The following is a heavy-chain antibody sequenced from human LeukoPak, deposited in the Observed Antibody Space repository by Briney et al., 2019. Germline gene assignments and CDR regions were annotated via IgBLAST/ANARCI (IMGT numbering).Heavy chain of an antibody. V-gene: IGHV1-69*13. CDR1: GGTFSSYA. J-gene: IGHJ5*02. D-gene: IGHD3-3*01. CDR3: ARESVRRDFWSGYNNWFDP. CDR2: MIPIFGTA. Sequence: SVKVSCKASGGTFSSYAISWVRQAPGQGLEWMGGMIPIFGTANYAQKFQGRVTITADESTSTAYMELSSLRSEDTAVYYCARESVRRDFWSGYNNWFDPWGQGTLVTVSS.